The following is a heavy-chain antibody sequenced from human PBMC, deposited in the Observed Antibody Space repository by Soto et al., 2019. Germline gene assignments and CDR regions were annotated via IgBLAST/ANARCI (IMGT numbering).Heavy chain of an antibody. V-gene: IGHV4-59*01. Sequence: TSETLCLTCTVSGGSISNYYWSWIRQPPGKGLEWIGYIYYNGNTNYNPSLKSRVTMSVDTSKNQFSLKLSSVTAADTAVYYCARSNWYSEYWGQGTLVTVSS. J-gene: IGHJ4*02. D-gene: IGHD7-27*01. CDR1: GGSISNYY. CDR2: IYYNGNT. CDR3: ARSNWYSEY.